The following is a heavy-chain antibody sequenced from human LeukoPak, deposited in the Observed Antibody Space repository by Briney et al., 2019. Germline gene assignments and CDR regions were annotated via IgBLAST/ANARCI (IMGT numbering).Heavy chain of an antibody. D-gene: IGHD1-1*01. J-gene: IGHJ6*02. Sequence: GGSLRLSCAASGFTFSSYAMSWVRQAPGKGLDWVSAISGSGGSTYYADSVKGRFTISRDNSKNTLYLQMNSLRAEDTAVYYCARESAGTSAHYGMDVWGQGTTVTVSS. CDR3: ARESAGTSAHYGMDV. V-gene: IGHV3-23*01. CDR2: ISGSGGST. CDR1: GFTFSSYA.